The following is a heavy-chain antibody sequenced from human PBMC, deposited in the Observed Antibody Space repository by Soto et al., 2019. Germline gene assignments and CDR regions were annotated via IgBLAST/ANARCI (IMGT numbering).Heavy chain of an antibody. CDR3: AGCIVAAGPMDY. D-gene: IGHD6-13*01. CDR1: GGSISSSNW. Sequence: QVQLQESGPGLVKPSGTLSLTCAVSGGSISSSNWWSWVRQPPGRGLEWIGEIYHSGSTNYNPSLVSRVTISVAQSKNRFALKLSSVTAADTAVYYWAGCIVAAGPMDYWGQGTLVTVSS. CDR2: IYHSGST. J-gene: IGHJ4*02. V-gene: IGHV4-4*02.